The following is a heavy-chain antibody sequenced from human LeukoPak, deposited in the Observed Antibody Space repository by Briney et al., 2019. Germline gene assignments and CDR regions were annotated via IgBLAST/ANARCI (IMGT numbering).Heavy chain of an antibody. D-gene: IGHD2-15*01. CDR2: ISWNSGSI. CDR3: VVGFRN. CDR1: GFTFDDYA. J-gene: IGHJ4*02. V-gene: IGHV3-9*03. Sequence: GGSLRLSCAASGFTFDDYAMHWVRQAPGKGLEWVSGISWNSGSIGYADSVKGRFTISRDNAKNSLYLQMNSLRAEDMALYYCVVGFRNWGRETLVTVSS.